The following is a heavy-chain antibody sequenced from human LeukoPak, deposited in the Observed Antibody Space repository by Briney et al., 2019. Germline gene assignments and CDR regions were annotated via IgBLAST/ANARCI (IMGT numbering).Heavy chain of an antibody. J-gene: IGHJ4*02. Sequence: GGSLRLSCAVSGFTFTDTYMTWIRQAPGKGLESLSYISPSGTDISYADSVKGRFTISRDNAKNSLYLQMNSLRAEDTAVYYCARDKWLTTTHYFDYWGQGTLVTVSS. CDR1: GFTFTDTY. V-gene: IGHV3-11*04. CDR3: ARDKWLTTTHYFDY. D-gene: IGHD4-11*01. CDR2: ISPSGTDI.